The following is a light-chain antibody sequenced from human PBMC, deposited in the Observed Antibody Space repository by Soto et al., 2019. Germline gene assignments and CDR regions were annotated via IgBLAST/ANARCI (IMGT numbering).Light chain of an antibody. Sequence: KVMTQSPSTXSVAPGERAPRPCRESQSVFSSLDWYQQKTGKXXXXLXYGEDTRDTGITGRFSGSGSGTEFNLTSRIPESEAFAVYYCHHYHNWTAFGRGT. CDR2: GED. CDR3: HHYHNWTA. V-gene: IGKV3-15*01. J-gene: IGKJ1*01. CDR1: QSVFSS.